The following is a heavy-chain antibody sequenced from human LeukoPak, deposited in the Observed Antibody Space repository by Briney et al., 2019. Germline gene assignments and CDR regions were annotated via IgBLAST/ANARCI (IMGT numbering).Heavy chain of an antibody. Sequence: PSETLSLTCDVYGGSFSGYYWSWIRQPPGKGLEWIGEINHGGSTNYNPSLKSRVTISVDTSKNQFSLKLSSVTAADTAVYYCARALGDCNGGSCYPGADYWGQGTLVTVSS. V-gene: IGHV4-34*01. J-gene: IGHJ4*02. D-gene: IGHD2-15*01. CDR2: INHGGST. CDR3: ARALGDCNGGSCYPGADY. CDR1: GGSFSGYY.